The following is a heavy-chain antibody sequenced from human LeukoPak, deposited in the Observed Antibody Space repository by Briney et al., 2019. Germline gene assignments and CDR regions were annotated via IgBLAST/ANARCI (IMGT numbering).Heavy chain of an antibody. D-gene: IGHD3-10*01. CDR1: EFTFSSYA. CDR3: AKHGKYYYGSGSYYNGDY. J-gene: IGHJ4*02. V-gene: IGHV3-23*01. Sequence: PGGSLRLSCAASEFTFSSYAMSWVRQAPGKGLEWVSAISTSGGSTYNGDAMKGRFTISRDNSKNTLYLQMNSLRAEDTAVYYCAKHGKYYYGSGSYYNGDYWGQGTLVTVSS. CDR2: ISTSGGST.